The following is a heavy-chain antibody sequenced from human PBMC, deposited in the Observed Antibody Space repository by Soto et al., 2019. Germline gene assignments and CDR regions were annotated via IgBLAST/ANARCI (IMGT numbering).Heavy chain of an antibody. CDR2: INPSGGST. CDR1: GYTFTSYY. CDR3: ARASRAAGGFDI. J-gene: IGHJ3*02. Sequence: ASVKVPCKASGYTFTSYYMHWVRQAPGQGLEWMGIINPSGGSTSYAQKFQGRVTMTRDTSTSTVYMELSSLRSEDSAVYYCARASRAAGGFDIWGLGTVVTVSS. D-gene: IGHD3-10*01. V-gene: IGHV1-46*01.